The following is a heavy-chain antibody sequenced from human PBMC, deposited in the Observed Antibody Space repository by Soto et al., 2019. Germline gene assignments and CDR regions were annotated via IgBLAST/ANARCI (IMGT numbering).Heavy chain of an antibody. D-gene: IGHD3-16*01. V-gene: IGHV3-11*06. J-gene: IGHJ4*02. CDR2: ISSSSSYT. CDR3: ARELVMVPYIDY. CDR1: GFTFSDYY. Sequence: GGSLRLSCAASGFTFSDYYMSWIRQAPGKGLEWVSYISSSSSYTNYADSVKGRFTISRDNAKNSLYLQMNSLRAEDTAVYYCARELVMVPYIDYWGQGTLVTVSS.